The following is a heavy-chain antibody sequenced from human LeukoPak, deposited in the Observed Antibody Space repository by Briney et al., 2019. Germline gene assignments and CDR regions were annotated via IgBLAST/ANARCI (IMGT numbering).Heavy chain of an antibody. D-gene: IGHD3-22*01. Sequence: SVKVSCKASGGTFRSFAISWVRQAPGQGLEWMGGIIPIFRTANYAQKFQGGVTITADESTSTAYMELSSLRSEDTAVYYCARALRYYSDSSGYAFDYWGQGTLVTVSS. V-gene: IGHV1-69*13. J-gene: IGHJ4*02. CDR2: IIPIFRTA. CDR1: GGTFRSFA. CDR3: ARALRYYSDSSGYAFDY.